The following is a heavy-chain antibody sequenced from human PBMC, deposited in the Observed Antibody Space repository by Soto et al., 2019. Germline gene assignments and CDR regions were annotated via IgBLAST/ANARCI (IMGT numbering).Heavy chain of an antibody. CDR3: ARDGEGF. D-gene: IGHD2-21*01. Sequence: EVQLVESGGGFFQPGGSLRLSCAASGFTFRSNWMHWVRRVPGRGLVWVSRINTDGSSTDYVDSVKGRFTISRDNAKNTLYLQMNSLRVEDTAVYYCARDGEGFWGQGTLVTVSS. CDR2: INTDGSST. J-gene: IGHJ4*02. CDR1: GFTFRSNW. V-gene: IGHV3-74*01.